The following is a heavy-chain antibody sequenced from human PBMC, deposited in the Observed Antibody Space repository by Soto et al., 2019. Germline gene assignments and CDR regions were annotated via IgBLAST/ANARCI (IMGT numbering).Heavy chain of an antibody. V-gene: IGHV4-59*01. D-gene: IGHD5-18*01. CDR1: GGSISSYY. CDR2: IYYSGST. CDR3: ARDNGYSYGYILVH. Sequence: QVQLQESGPGLVKPSETLSLTCTVSGGSISSYYWSWIRQPPGKGLEWIGYIYYSGSTNYNPSLKRRVTIAVDPAENQVALKPSSETAADTAVDYCARDNGYSYGYILVHGGQGTLVTVSS. J-gene: IGHJ4*02.